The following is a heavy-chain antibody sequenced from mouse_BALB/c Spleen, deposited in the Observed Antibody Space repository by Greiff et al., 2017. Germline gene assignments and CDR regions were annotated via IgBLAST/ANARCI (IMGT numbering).Heavy chain of an antibody. CDR3: ARLDDYDPWFAY. V-gene: IGHV1-87*01. J-gene: IGHJ3*01. CDR1: GYTFTSYW. D-gene: IGHD2-4*01. Sequence: QVQLKESGAELARPGASVKLSCKASGYTFTSYWMQWVKQRPGQGLEWIGAIYPGDGDTRYTQKFKGKATLTADKSSSTAYMQLSSLASEDSAVYYCARLDDYDPWFAYWGQGTLVTVSA. CDR2: IYPGDGDT.